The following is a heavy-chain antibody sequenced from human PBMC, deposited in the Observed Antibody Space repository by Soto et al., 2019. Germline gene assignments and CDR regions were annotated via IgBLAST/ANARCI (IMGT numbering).Heavy chain of an antibody. J-gene: IGHJ4*02. Sequence: GGSLRLSCIASGFTFDNYAMAWVRQTPGRGLEWVAGIANRGDTPYYADSARGRFTISRDNSKNMVFLQMSRLTAEDTATYFCTKGGSPFYLRFFDNWGLGVLVTVSS. D-gene: IGHD3-16*02. CDR1: GFTFDNYA. V-gene: IGHV3-23*01. CDR3: TKGGSPFYLRFFDN. CDR2: IANRGDTP.